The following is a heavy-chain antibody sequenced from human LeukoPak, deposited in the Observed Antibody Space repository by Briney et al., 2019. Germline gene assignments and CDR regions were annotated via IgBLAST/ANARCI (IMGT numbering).Heavy chain of an antibody. J-gene: IGHJ3*02. CDR3: ARELAGNDAFDI. CDR2: MFNGGSP. V-gene: IGHV4-59*01. D-gene: IGHD2-15*01. CDR1: GGSITNFY. Sequence: PSETLSLTCTVSGGSITNFYWNWVRQPPGKGLEWVAYMFNGGSPTYNPSLRSRVTISVDTSKNQFSLTLASATAADTGVYYCARELAGNDAFDIWGQGTMVTVSS.